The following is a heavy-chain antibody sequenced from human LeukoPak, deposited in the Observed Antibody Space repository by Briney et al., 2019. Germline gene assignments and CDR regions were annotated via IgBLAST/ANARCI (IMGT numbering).Heavy chain of an antibody. CDR2: ISYDGSNK. V-gene: IGHV3-30*04. J-gene: IGHJ5*02. CDR3: ARDSFLTTVTTLTWFDP. D-gene: IGHD4-17*01. CDR1: GFTFSSYA. Sequence: PGRSLRLSCAASGFTFSSYAMHWVRQAPGKGLEWVAVISYDGSNKYHADSVKGRFTISRDNSKNTLYLQMSSLRAEDTAVYYCARDSFLTTVTTLTWFDPWGQGTLVTVSS.